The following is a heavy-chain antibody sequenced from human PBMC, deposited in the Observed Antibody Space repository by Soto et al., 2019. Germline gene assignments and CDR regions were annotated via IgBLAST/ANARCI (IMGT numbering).Heavy chain of an antibody. CDR3: TRPQGGTTYYFDY. CDR2: INSDGSTT. D-gene: IGHD3-16*01. CDR1: GFTFSSYW. Sequence: LRLSCAASGFTFSSYWMHWVRQAPGKGLVWVSRINSDGSTTNYADSVKGRFTISRDNTKNTLFLQMNSLRAEDTAVYYCTRPQGGTTYYFDYWGQGTPVTVSS. J-gene: IGHJ4*02. V-gene: IGHV3-74*01.